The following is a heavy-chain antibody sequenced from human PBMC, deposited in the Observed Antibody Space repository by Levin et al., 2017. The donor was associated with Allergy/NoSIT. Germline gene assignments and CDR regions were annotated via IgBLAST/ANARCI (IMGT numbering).Heavy chain of an antibody. Sequence: PSETLSLTCTVSGGSISSYYWSWIRQPAGKGLEWIGRIYTSGSTNYNPSLKSRVTMSVDTSKNQFSLKLSSVTAADTAVYYCARGALGRYCSSTSCYTGIRDRYYYYYGMDVWGQGTTVTVSS. J-gene: IGHJ6*02. CDR2: IYTSGST. CDR3: ARGALGRYCSSTSCYTGIRDRYYYYYGMDV. D-gene: IGHD2-2*02. CDR1: GGSISSYY. V-gene: IGHV4-4*07.